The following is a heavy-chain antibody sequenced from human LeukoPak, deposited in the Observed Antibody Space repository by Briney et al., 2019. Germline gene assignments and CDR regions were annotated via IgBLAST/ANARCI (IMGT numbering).Heavy chain of an antibody. J-gene: IGHJ5*02. CDR1: GYTFTSYG. Sequence: GASVKVSCKASGYTFTSYGISWVRQAPGQGLEWMGWISAYNGNTNYAQELQGRVTMTTDTSTSTAYMELRSLRSDDTAVYYCARELGDFWSGYYTRWFDPWGQGTLVTVSS. CDR2: ISAYNGNT. CDR3: ARELGDFWSGYYTRWFDP. V-gene: IGHV1-18*01. D-gene: IGHD3-3*01.